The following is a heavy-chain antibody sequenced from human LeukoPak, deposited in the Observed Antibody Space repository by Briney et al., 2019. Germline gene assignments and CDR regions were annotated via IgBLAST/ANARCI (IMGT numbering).Heavy chain of an antibody. CDR3: AKRGDYSNNFYIDV. CDR1: GFTFSTYG. D-gene: IGHD4-11*01. CDR2: IYNYGYNK. V-gene: IGHV3-30*02. Sequence: PGGSLRLSCAASGFTFSTYGIHWVRQAPGKGLEWVAFIYNYGYNKYYADSVKGRFTISRDNSKNTVYLQMNSLSADDTAIFYCAKRGDYSNNFYIDVWGKGTTVTVFS. J-gene: IGHJ6*03.